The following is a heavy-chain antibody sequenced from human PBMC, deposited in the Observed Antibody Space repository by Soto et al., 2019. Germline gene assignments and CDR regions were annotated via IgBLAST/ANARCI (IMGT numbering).Heavy chain of an antibody. CDR3: ARGSNSCSSTSCHQQTVRWFDP. J-gene: IGHJ5*02. Sequence: PSETLSLTCAVYGGSFSGYYWSWIRQPPGKGLEWIGEINHSGSTNYNPSLKSRVTISVDTSKNQFSLKLSSVTAADTAVYYCARGSNSCSSTSCHQQTVRWFDPWGQGTLVTVSS. CDR2: INHSGST. CDR1: GGSFSGYY. D-gene: IGHD2-2*01. V-gene: IGHV4-34*01.